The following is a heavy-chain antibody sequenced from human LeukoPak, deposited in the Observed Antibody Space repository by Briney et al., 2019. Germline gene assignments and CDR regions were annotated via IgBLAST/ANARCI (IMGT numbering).Heavy chain of an antibody. CDR3: ARETVVPAAMFYYYYMDV. D-gene: IGHD2-2*01. CDR2: IYSGGST. V-gene: IGHV3-66*01. CDR1: GFTVSNNY. J-gene: IGHJ6*03. Sequence: PGGSLRLSCAASGFTVSNNYMNWVRQAPGKGLEWVSVIYSGGSTYYADSVKGRFTISRDNSKNTLYLQMNSLRAEDTAVYYCARETVVPAAMFYYYYMDVWGKGTTVTVSS.